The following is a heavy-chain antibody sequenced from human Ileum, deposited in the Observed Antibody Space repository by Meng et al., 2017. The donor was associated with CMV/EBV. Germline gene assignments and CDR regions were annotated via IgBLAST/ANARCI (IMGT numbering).Heavy chain of an antibody. V-gene: IGHV4-39*07. CDR3: ARSTTVTTWYFDL. CDR1: VDSISCNPYL. J-gene: IGHJ2*01. Sequence: SVDSISCNPYLWGWFRKPPGKGLEWIGSMHYSGSTYYNPSFNRRITISVDTSKSHFSLRLSSVTAADTAVYYCARSTTVTTWYFDLWGRGTLVTVSS. D-gene: IGHD4-17*01. CDR2: MHYSGST.